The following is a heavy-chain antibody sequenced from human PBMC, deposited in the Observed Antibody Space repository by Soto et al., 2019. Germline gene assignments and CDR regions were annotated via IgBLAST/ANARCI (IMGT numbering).Heavy chain of an antibody. CDR1: GYTFTGYY. V-gene: IGHV1-2*04. Sequence: ASVKVSCKASGYTFTGYYMHWVRQAPGQGLEWMGWINPNSGGTNYAQKFQGWVTMTRDTSISTAYMELSRLRSDDTAVYYCAKRGYNHYGMDVWGPGTPVTVSS. CDR2: INPNSGGT. J-gene: IGHJ6*02. D-gene: IGHD3-22*01. CDR3: AKRGYNHYGMDV.